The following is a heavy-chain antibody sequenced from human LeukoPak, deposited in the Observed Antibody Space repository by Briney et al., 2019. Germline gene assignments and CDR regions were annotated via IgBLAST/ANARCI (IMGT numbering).Heavy chain of an antibody. Sequence: ASVKVSCKASGYTFTSYYMHWVRQAPGQGLEWIGIINPSGGSTSYAQKFQGRVTMTRDTSTSTVYMELSSLRSEDTAVYYCARDTEGVRGVIIPFDYWGQGTLVTVSS. CDR1: GYTFTSYY. J-gene: IGHJ4*02. CDR2: INPSGGST. V-gene: IGHV1-46*01. CDR3: ARDTEGVRGVIIPFDY. D-gene: IGHD3-10*01.